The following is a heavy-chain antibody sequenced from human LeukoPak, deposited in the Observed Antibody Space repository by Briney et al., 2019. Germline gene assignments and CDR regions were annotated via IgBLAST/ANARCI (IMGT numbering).Heavy chain of an antibody. Sequence: PSETLSLPCTVSGGSISSYYWSWIRQPPGKGLEWIGYIYYSGNTNYNPSLKSRVTISVDTSKNQFSLNLSSVTAADTAVYYCAREGRGAAAGMDYWGQGSLVTVSS. J-gene: IGHJ4*02. CDR2: IYYSGNT. CDR3: AREGRGAAAGMDY. V-gene: IGHV4-59*01. D-gene: IGHD6-13*01. CDR1: GGSISSYY.